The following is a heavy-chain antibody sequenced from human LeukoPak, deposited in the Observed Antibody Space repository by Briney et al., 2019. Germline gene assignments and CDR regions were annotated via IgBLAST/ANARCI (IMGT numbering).Heavy chain of an antibody. V-gene: IGHV4-34*01. CDR2: INHSGST. CDR3: ARRKWELLVGAFDI. J-gene: IGHJ3*02. D-gene: IGHD1-26*01. CDR1: GGSIRTYY. Sequence: SETLSLTCTVSGGSIRTYYWSWIRQPPGKGLEWIGEINHSGSTNYNPSLKSRVTISVDTSKNQFSLKLSSVTAADTAVYYCARRKWELLVGAFDIWGQGTMVTVSS.